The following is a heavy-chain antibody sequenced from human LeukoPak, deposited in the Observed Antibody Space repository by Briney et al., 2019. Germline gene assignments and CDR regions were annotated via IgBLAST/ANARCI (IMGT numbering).Heavy chain of an antibody. D-gene: IGHD3-3*01. CDR1: GFTFSSYG. Sequence: GGSLRLSCAASGFTFSSYGMHWVRQAPGKGLEWVAFIRYDGSNKYYADSVKGRFTISRDNSENTLYLQMNSLRAEDTAVYYCAKYSTRETFFGDYWGQGTLIAVSS. V-gene: IGHV3-30*02. J-gene: IGHJ4*02. CDR3: AKYSTRETFFGDY. CDR2: IRYDGSNK.